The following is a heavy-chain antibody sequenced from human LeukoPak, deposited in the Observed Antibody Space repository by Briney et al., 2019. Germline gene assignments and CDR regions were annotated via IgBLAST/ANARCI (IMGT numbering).Heavy chain of an antibody. D-gene: IGHD3-22*01. J-gene: IGHJ4*02. V-gene: IGHV1-2*02. Sequence: ASVKVSCKASGYTFTGYYMHWVRQAPGQGLEWMGWINPNSGGTNYAQKFQGRVTMTRDTSISTAYMELSRLRSDDTAVYYCAASLSYYYDSSGYYYGYFDYWGQGTLVTVSS. CDR3: AASLSYYYDSSGYYYGYFDY. CDR2: INPNSGGT. CDR1: GYTFTGYY.